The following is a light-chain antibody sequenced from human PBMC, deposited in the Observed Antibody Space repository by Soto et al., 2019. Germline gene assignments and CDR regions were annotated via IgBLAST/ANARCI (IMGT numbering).Light chain of an antibody. J-gene: IGLJ2*01. CDR2: DVT. CDR3: CSYAGSDTLGI. CDR1: SSDVGGYNF. V-gene: IGLV2-11*01. Sequence: QSALIQPRSVSGSPGQSVTISCTGTSSDVGGYNFVSWYQQHPGKVPKLMIYDVTKRPSGVPDRFSGAKSGNTASLSISGLHLEDEAAYYCCSYAGSDTLGIFGGGTQLTAL.